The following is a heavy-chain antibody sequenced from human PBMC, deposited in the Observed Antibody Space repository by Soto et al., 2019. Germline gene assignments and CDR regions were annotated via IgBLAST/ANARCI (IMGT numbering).Heavy chain of an antibody. D-gene: IGHD5-12*01. Sequence: QVQLQESGPGLVKPSETLSLTCTVSGGSISSYYWSWIRQPPGKGLEWIGYIYYSGSTNYNPSLKSRVTISVDTSKTQFSLKLSSVTAADTAVYYCARLFYATTYFDYWGQGTLVTVSS. CDR3: ARLFYATTYFDY. J-gene: IGHJ4*02. V-gene: IGHV4-59*08. CDR2: IYYSGST. CDR1: GGSISSYY.